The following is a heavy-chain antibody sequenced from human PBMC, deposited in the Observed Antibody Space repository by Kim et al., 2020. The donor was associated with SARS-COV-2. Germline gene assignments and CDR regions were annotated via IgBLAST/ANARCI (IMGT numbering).Heavy chain of an antibody. CDR3: AKAPSLAAWFDP. Sequence: GGSLRLSCAASGFTLDDYAMHWVRQAPGKGLEWVSGISWNSGSIGYADSVKGRFTISRDNAKNSLYLQMNSLRAEDTALYYCAKAPSLAAWFDPWGQGTLVTVSS. D-gene: IGHD6-25*01. CDR2: ISWNSGSI. J-gene: IGHJ5*02. CDR1: GFTLDDYA. V-gene: IGHV3-9*01.